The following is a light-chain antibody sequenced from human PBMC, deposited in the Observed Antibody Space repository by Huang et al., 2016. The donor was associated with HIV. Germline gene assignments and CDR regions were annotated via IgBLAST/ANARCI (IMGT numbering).Light chain of an antibody. CDR1: QNVHGN. CDR3: QQYDSWPPRHT. J-gene: IGKJ2*01. V-gene: IGKV3-15*01. CDR2: GSS. Sequence: ETVLTQSPGTLSASLGGRVTLTCRASQNVHGNLAWYQQTPGQPPRRLMYGSSTRAAGVSGRFSASGSETHFTLTITSLQSEDFGMYYCQQYDSWPPRHTFGQGTRLE.